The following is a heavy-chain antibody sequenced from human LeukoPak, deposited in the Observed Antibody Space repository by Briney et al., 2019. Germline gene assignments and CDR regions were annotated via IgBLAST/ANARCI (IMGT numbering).Heavy chain of an antibody. Sequence: GGSLRLSCAASEFTFSTYSMNWVRQAPGKGLEWVSSISSGSTYIYYADSVKGRFTISRDNAKNSLYLQMNSLRAEDTAVYYCARRLRWGDAFDIWGQGTMVTVSS. D-gene: IGHD4-23*01. V-gene: IGHV3-21*01. CDR1: EFTFSTYS. CDR2: ISSGSTYI. J-gene: IGHJ3*02. CDR3: ARRLRWGDAFDI.